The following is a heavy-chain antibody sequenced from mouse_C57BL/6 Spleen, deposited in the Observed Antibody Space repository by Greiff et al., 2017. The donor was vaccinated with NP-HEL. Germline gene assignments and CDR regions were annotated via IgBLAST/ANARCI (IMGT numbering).Heavy chain of an antibody. CDR3: ARRGLRRQGDY. CDR2: IYPGSGST. V-gene: IGHV1-55*01. CDR1: GYTFTSYW. D-gene: IGHD2-2*01. Sequence: QVHVKQPGAELVKPGASVKMSCKASGYTFTSYWITWVKQRPGQGLEWIGDIYPGSGSTNYNEKFKSKATLTVDTSSSTAYMQLSSLTSEDSAVYYCARRGLRRQGDYWGQGTTLTVSS. J-gene: IGHJ2*01.